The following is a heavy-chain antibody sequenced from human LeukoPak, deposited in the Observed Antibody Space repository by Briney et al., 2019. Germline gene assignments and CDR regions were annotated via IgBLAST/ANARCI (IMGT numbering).Heavy chain of an antibody. D-gene: IGHD6-13*01. CDR1: GGSISSYY. J-gene: IGHJ5*02. CDR3: PRHHSQPQDFIAAAGTGWFDP. Sequence: SETLSLTCTVSGGSISSYYWSWIRQPPGKGLEWIGYIYHSGGTNYNPSLKSRVTISVDTSKNQFSLKLSSVTAADTAVYYCPRHHSQPQDFIAAAGTGWFDPWGQGTLVTVSS. CDR2: IYHSGGT. V-gene: IGHV4-59*08.